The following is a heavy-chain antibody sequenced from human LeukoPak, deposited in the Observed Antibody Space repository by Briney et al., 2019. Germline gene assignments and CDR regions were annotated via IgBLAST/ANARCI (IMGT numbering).Heavy chain of an antibody. CDR1: GYTFTSYG. CDR2: ISAYNGNT. D-gene: IGHD1-1*01. Sequence: GASVKVSCKASGYTFTSYGISWVRQAPGQRLEWMGWISAYNGNTNYAQKLQGRVTMTTDTSTSTAYMELRSLRSDDTAVYYCAARGGATGTTQGDAFDIWGQGTMVTVSS. V-gene: IGHV1-18*04. J-gene: IGHJ3*02. CDR3: AARGGATGTTQGDAFDI.